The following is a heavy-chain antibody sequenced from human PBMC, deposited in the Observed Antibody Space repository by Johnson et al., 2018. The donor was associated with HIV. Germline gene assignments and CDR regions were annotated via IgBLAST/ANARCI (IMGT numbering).Heavy chain of an antibody. J-gene: IGHJ3*02. CDR2: ISYDETND. CDR1: GFIFSSYG. D-gene: IGHD6-19*01. V-gene: IGHV3-30*18. Sequence: QVQLVESRGVLVQPGGSLRLSCAASGFIFSSYGMHWVRQAPGKGLEWVAVISYDETNDYYADSVKGRFTISRDNPKNTLYLQMNSLRAEDTAIYYCAKRRKKQWLVGEAFDIWGQGTMVTVSS. CDR3: AKRRKKQWLVGEAFDI.